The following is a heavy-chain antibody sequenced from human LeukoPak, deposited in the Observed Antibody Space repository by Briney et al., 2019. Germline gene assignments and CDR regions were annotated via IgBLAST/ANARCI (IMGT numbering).Heavy chain of an antibody. D-gene: IGHD3-22*01. CDR2: IYYSGST. Sequence: SETLSLTCTVSAGSLSSSIYYWGWIRQPPVRGLEWIGSIYYSGSTYYNPSLKSRVTISVDTSKNQFSLKLSSVTAADTAVYYCARQNPYYSDTTGPYWGQGTLVTVSS. J-gene: IGHJ4*02. V-gene: IGHV4-39*01. CDR1: AGSLSSSIYY. CDR3: ARQNPYYSDTTGPY.